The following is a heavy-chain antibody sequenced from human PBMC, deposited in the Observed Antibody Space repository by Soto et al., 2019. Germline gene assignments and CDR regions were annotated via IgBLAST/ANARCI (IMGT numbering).Heavy chain of an antibody. V-gene: IGHV1-69*06. D-gene: IGHD1-7*01. CDR1: GGTFSTYA. CDR3: ARDGVQFLYKNYFET. Sequence: QVQLVQSGAVMKKIGSSVRVSCKSSGGTFSTYAINWVRQAPGHGLDWMGLIMPLYNKTKYAQSFQGRVTITADKSTSTSYMELSGLRSDDTAVYYCARDGVQFLYKNYFETWGQGTLVAVSS. J-gene: IGHJ5*02. CDR2: IMPLYNKT.